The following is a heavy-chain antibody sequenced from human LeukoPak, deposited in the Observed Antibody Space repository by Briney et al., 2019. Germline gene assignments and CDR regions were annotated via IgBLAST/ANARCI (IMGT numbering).Heavy chain of an antibody. D-gene: IGHD6-13*01. CDR1: GFTFSSYA. CDR3: ARGDSSSWCPDY. J-gene: IGHJ4*02. CDR2: ISYDGSNK. Sequence: PGRSLRLSCAASGFTFSSYAMHWVRQAPGKGLEWVAVISYDGSNKYYADSVKGRFTISRDNSKNTLYPQMNSLRAEDTAVYHCARGDSSSWCPDYWGQGTLVTVSS. V-gene: IGHV3-30*04.